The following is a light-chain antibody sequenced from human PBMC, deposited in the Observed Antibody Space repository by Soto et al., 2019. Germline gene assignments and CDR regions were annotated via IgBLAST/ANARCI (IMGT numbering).Light chain of an antibody. CDR1: QSVSNNY. V-gene: IGKV3-20*01. CDR3: QQYHSSPRT. CDR2: GAS. J-gene: IGKJ1*01. Sequence: EIVLTQSPGTLSLSPGERANLSCRASQSVSNNYLAWYQQKPGQAPRLLIYGASNRATGIPDRFSVSGSGTDFTLTISRLEPEDFAVYYCQQYHSSPRTFGQGTKVDI.